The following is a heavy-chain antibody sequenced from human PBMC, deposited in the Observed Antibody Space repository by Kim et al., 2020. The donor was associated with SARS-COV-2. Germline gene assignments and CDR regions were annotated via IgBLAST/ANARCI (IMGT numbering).Heavy chain of an antibody. J-gene: IGHJ4*01. V-gene: IGHV4-59*08. CDR2: IFYSGST. D-gene: IGHD6-13*01. CDR3: ARHAGTDSSNWYYFNY. CDR1: GGSISRYY. Sequence: SETLSLTCTVSGGSISRYYWSWIRQPPGKGLEWLGYIFYSGSTSYNPSLKSRVTISVDTSKNQFSLKLNSVTAAATAVYYCARHAGTDSSNWYYFNYWG.